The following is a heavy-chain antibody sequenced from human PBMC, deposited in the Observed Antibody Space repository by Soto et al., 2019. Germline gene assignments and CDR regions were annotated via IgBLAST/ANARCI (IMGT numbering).Heavy chain of an antibody. J-gene: IGHJ6*02. CDR2: IYPGDSDT. CDR1: GYSFTSYW. D-gene: IGHD2-2*01. CDR3: ARHIHCSSTRCYGYYYGMDV. Sequence: GESLKISCKGSGYSFTSYWIGWVRQMPGKGLEWMGIIYPGDSDTRYSPSFQGQVTISADKSISTAYLQWSSLKASDTAMYYCARHIHCSSTRCYGYYYGMDVWGQGTTVTVSS. V-gene: IGHV5-51*01.